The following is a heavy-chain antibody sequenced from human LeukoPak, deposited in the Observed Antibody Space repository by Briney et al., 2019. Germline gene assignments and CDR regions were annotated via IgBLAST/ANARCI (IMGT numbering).Heavy chain of an antibody. V-gene: IGHV1-18*01. Sequence: GSVKVSCKASGYTFVTYGINWVRQAPGQGPEWIGWISTYNGKTKYALKFQDRVTLTRDTSTTTAYMELRSLTSDDRAVYYCARASFDHWGQGTRVIVSS. CDR2: ISTYNGKT. CDR1: GYTFVTYG. J-gene: IGHJ4*02. CDR3: ARASFDH.